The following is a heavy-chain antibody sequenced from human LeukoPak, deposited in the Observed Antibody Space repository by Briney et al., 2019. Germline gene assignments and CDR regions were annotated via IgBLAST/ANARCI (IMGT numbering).Heavy chain of an antibody. CDR3: ARVDSSGWNFDY. J-gene: IGHJ4*02. V-gene: IGHV1-18*01. CDR1: GYTITSYG. CDR2: ISVYNGNT. Sequence: ASVKVSCKASGYTITSYGISWVRQAPGQGLEWMGWISVYNGNTNYAQKLQGRVTMTTDTSTSTAYMELRSLRSDDTAVYYCARVDSSGWNFDYWGQGTLVTVSS. D-gene: IGHD6-19*01.